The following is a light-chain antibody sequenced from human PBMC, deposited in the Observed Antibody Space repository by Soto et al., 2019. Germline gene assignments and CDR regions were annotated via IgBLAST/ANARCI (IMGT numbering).Light chain of an antibody. CDR2: DVS. Sequence: QSALTQPASVSGSPGQSITISCTGTSSDVGAYNNVSWYQQHPGKAPKLMIFDVSNRPSGVSNRFSGSKSGNTASLTISGLPAEDEADYYCSSYTTATTRVFGGGTKLTVL. V-gene: IGLV2-14*01. CDR1: SSDVGAYNN. CDR3: SSYTTATTRV. J-gene: IGLJ3*02.